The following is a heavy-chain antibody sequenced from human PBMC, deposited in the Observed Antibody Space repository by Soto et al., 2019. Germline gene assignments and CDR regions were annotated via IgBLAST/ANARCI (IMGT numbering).Heavy chain of an antibody. CDR2: ISHSGFT. V-gene: IGHV4-61*01. Sequence: QVQMRESGPGLVKPSETLSLSCTVSGASVPSGTNYWSWVRQPPGKGLEWLGYISHSGFTNYNPSLNNRVTISADTSMNPFSLKLNSVTAADTAVYYCARCWDGKSWGQGTLVTVSS. J-gene: IGHJ4*02. D-gene: IGHD1-26*01. CDR1: GASVPSGTNY. CDR3: ARCWDGKS.